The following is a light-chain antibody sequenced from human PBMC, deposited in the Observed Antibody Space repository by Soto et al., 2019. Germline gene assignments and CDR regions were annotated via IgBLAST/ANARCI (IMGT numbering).Light chain of an antibody. CDR2: DAS. Sequence: EIVLTQSPATLSLSPGERATLSCRASQSISNFLAWYQQKPGQAPRLLIYDASKRATDIPDRFIGSGSGTNFTLTISSLEPEDFAVYYCHHRSNLHPFPFRGGTKVDIK. CDR1: QSISNF. CDR3: HHRSNLHPFP. J-gene: IGKJ4*01. V-gene: IGKV3-11*01.